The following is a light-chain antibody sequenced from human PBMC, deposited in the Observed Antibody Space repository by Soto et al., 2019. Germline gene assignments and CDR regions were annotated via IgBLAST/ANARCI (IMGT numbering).Light chain of an antibody. CDR1: SSNVGGYNY. CDR2: DVS. V-gene: IGLV2-14*01. J-gene: IGLJ1*01. Sequence: QSVLTQPPSVSGAPGQRVTISCTGSSSNVGGYNYVPWYQQHPGKVPKLMIYDVSNRPSGVSNRFSGSKSGNTASLTISGLQGEDEADYHCSSYTSSSTYVFGTGTKVTVL. CDR3: SSYTSSSTYV.